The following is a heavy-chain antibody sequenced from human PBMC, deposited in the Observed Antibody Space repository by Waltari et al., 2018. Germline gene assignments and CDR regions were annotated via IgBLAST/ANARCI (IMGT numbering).Heavy chain of an antibody. J-gene: IGHJ3*02. CDR3: ARVSMGSITSSDAFEI. D-gene: IGHD2-15*01. CDR2: IYHSGNI. Sequence: QVQLQESGPGLVKPSETLSLTCAVSGYSISSGYYWGWIRQPPGKGLEWIGSIYHSGNIYYNPSLKSRVTLSLDTSKNQFSLKLTSVTAADTAVYYCARVSMGSITSSDAFEIWGQGTMVTVSS. CDR1: GYSISSGYY. V-gene: IGHV4-38-2*01.